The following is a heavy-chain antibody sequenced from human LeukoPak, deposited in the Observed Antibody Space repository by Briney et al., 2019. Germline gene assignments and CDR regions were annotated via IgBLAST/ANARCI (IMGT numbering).Heavy chain of an antibody. D-gene: IGHD3-3*01. J-gene: IGHJ4*02. CDR3: ARGDGFFRGY. Sequence: GGSLRLSCAASGFTFSSYSMNWGRQAPGKGLEWVSSISRSSGYIYYADSVKGRFTISRDNAKNSLYLQMNSLRAEDTAVYYCARGDGFFRGYWGQGTLVTVSS. CDR1: GFTFSSYS. CDR2: ISRSSGYI. V-gene: IGHV3-21*01.